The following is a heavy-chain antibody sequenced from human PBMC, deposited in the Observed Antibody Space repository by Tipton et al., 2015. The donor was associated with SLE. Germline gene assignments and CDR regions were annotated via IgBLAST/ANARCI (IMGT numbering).Heavy chain of an antibody. CDR3: ARSHSSGRDYYYYMDV. Sequence: TLSLTCSVSGGSISSFSYYWSWIRQPAGKGLEWIGRINTSGTTNYNPPLKSRVTISLDTSRNHFSLRLSSVTAADTAVYYCARSHSSGRDYYYYMDVWGNGTTVTVS. J-gene: IGHJ6*03. V-gene: IGHV4-61*02. CDR1: GGSISSFSYY. CDR2: INTSGTT. D-gene: IGHD6-19*01.